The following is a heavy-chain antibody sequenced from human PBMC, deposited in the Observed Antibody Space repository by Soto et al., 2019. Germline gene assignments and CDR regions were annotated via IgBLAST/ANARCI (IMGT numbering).Heavy chain of an antibody. CDR3: TRGGSGALTAAAGTGHWLAP. Sequence: QVQLVQSGAEVKKPGASVKLSCTASGYTVTTHYMHWVRQAPGRGCEWMVAINPGSGAAKYSQTFQATVTMTRDTSTNAVYMERSALRPEDSALYYCTRGGSGALTAAAGTGHWLAPWGQGTLVTVSS. J-gene: IGHJ5*02. D-gene: IGHD6-13*01. V-gene: IGHV1-46*01. CDR2: INPGSGAA. CDR1: GYTVTTHY.